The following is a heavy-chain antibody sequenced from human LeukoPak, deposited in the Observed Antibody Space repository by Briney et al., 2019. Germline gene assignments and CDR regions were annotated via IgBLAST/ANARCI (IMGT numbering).Heavy chain of an antibody. V-gene: IGHV3-74*01. CDR2: ITNDASRT. Sequence: GGSLRLSCAASGFTFSSYWMHWVRHAPGKGLVWVSRITNDASRTIHADSVKGRFTIYRDNARNTLYLQMNSLTAEDTAVYYCARGGWPGAFDIWGQGTMVTVSS. J-gene: IGHJ3*02. CDR3: ARGGWPGAFDI. D-gene: IGHD5-24*01. CDR1: GFTFSSYW.